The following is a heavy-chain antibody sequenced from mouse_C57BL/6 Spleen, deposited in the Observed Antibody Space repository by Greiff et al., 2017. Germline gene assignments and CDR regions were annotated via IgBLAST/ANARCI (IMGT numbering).Heavy chain of an antibody. D-gene: IGHD2-4*01. V-gene: IGHV1-80*01. J-gene: IGHJ2*01. CDR3: ARRDYDGDFDY. Sequence: VQLQQSGAELVKPGASVKISCKASGYAFSSYWMNWVKQRPGKGLEGIGQIYPGDGDTNYNGKFKGKATLTADKSSSTAYMQLSSLTSEDSAVYFCARRDYDGDFDYWGQGTTLTVSS. CDR2: IYPGDGDT. CDR1: GYAFSSYW.